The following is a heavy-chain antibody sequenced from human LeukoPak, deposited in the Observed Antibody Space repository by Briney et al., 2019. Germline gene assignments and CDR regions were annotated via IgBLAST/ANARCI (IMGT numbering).Heavy chain of an antibody. CDR2: MYYDGTT. CDR1: GVSISSYY. Sequence: SETLSLTCTVSGVSISSYYWSWIRQPPGKGLEWIGYMYYDGTTNYNPSLKSRVTISVDTSKNQFSLKLKSVTTADTAVYYCAREKADYYDPWGQGTLVTVSS. J-gene: IGHJ4*02. D-gene: IGHD3-22*01. V-gene: IGHV4-59*01. CDR3: AREKADYYDP.